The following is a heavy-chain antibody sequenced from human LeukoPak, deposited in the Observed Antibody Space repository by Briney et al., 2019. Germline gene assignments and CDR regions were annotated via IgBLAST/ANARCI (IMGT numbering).Heavy chain of an antibody. CDR3: AREPTEQQLVYYYYGMDV. D-gene: IGHD6-13*01. V-gene: IGHV6-1*01. CDR1: AAGVSSNSAA. CDR2: TYCRSKGYN. J-gene: IGHJ6*02. Sequence: SQTLSLTCAISAAGVSSNSAAWDWIRQSPSRGLEWLGRTYCRSKGYNDYAVSVKSRITINPDISTNQFSLQLNSVTPEDTAVYDCAREPTEQQLVYYYYGMDVWGQGTTVTVSS.